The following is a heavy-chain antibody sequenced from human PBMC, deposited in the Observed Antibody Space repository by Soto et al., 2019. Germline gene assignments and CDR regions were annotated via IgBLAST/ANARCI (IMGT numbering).Heavy chain of an antibody. CDR3: ARRGSGSYYDF. CDR1: GFTFSSYA. J-gene: IGHJ4*02. D-gene: IGHD1-26*01. V-gene: IGHV3-23*01. CDR2: ISGSGDRT. Sequence: EVQLLESGGGLVQPGGSLRLSCAASGFTFSSYAMRWVRQAPVRGLEWVSAISGSGDRTYYADSVKGRFTISRDNAKNKLNLQMNSLRAEDKAVYYGARRGSGSYYDFLGQGTLVTVSS.